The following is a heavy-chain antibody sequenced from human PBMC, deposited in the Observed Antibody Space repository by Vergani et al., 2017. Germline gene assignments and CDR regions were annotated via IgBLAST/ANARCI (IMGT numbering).Heavy chain of an antibody. CDR3: ARDRQELRYYYXMDV. Sequence: EVQLLESGGGLVQPGGSLRLSCAASGFTVSSNYMSWVRQAPGKGLEWVSVIYSGGSTYYADSVKGRFTISRDNSKNTLYLQMNSLRAEDTAVYYCARDRQELRYYYXMDVWGKGTTVTVSS. V-gene: IGHV3-53*01. J-gene: IGHJ6*03. CDR2: IYSGGST. D-gene: IGHD1-7*01. CDR1: GFTVSSNY.